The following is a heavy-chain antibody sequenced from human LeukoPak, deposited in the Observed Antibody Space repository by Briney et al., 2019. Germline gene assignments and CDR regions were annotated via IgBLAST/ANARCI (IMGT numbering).Heavy chain of an antibody. V-gene: IGHV4-59*01. CDR2: IYYSGST. Sequence: SETLSLTCTVSGGSISSYYWSWIRQPPGKGLEWIGYIYYSGSTNYNPSLKSRVTISVDTSKNQFSLKLSSVTAADTAVYYCARVENYYDSSGYYVAFDPWGQGTLVTVSS. CDR3: ARVENYYDSSGYYVAFDP. CDR1: GGSISSYY. D-gene: IGHD3-22*01. J-gene: IGHJ5*02.